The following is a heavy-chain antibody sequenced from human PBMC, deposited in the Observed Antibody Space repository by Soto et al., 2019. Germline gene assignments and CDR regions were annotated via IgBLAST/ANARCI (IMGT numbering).Heavy chain of an antibody. V-gene: IGHV3-64*01. CDR1: GFTFSSYA. CDR2: ISSNGGST. CDR3: ARELRTHPHYYYYYLDL. Sequence: PGGPLRLSCAASGFTFSSYAMPWVRQAQGKGLEYVSAISSNGGSTYTPTSVKGRFTISRDNSKNTLYLQMGSLRAEDMAVYFCARELRTHPHYYYYYLDLWGKGTTVTVSS. J-gene: IGHJ6*03.